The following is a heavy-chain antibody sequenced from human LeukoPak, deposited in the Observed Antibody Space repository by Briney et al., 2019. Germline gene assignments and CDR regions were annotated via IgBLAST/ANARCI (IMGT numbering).Heavy chain of an antibody. CDR1: GFTFSIYW. CDR2: ISPDGSAT. D-gene: IGHD3-9*01. Sequence: GGSLRLSCGASGFTFSIYWMHGVRQAPGKGLVWVSRISPDGSATGYADSVRGRFTISRDNAKNTLYLQMNSLRAEDTAVYYCTRDFDAATGYWGQGTLVTASS. CDR3: TRDFDAATGY. V-gene: IGHV3-74*01. J-gene: IGHJ4*02.